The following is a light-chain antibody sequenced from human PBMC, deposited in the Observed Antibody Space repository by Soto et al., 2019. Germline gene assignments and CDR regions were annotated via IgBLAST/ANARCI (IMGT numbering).Light chain of an antibody. J-gene: IGKJ4*01. CDR3: QQSYITPLP. Sequence: IQLTQTPSSLSASVGDRVTITCRASQGISSFLAWYQQKPGKAPKLLIYAASSLQSGVPSRFSGSGFGTDFTLTITSLQPEDFTTYFCQQSYITPLPFGGGTKV. V-gene: IGKV1-9*01. CDR1: QGISSF. CDR2: AAS.